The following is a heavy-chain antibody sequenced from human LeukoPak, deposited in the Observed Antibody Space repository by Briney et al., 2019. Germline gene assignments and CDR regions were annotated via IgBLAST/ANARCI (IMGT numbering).Heavy chain of an antibody. D-gene: IGHD3-9*01. CDR1: GYTFTSYG. V-gene: IGHV1-18*01. CDR3: ARDGPDYDILDVDYYYYGMDV. J-gene: IGHJ6*02. CDR2: ISAYNGNT. Sequence: ASVKVSCKASGYTFTSYGISWVRQAPGQGLEWMGWISAYNGNTNDAQKLQGRVTMTTDTSTSTAYMELRSLRSDDTAVYYCARDGPDYDILDVDYYYYGMDVWGQGTTVTVSS.